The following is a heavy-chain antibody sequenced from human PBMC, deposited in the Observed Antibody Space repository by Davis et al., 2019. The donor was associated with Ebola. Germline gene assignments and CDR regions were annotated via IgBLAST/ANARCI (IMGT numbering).Heavy chain of an antibody. V-gene: IGHV3-23*01. CDR2: ISGSGGTT. Sequence: GESLKISCADSVITFSSYAMTWVRQAPGKGLEWVSAISGSGGTTYYAGSVKGRFAVPRDNSKKTMYLQMNSLRAEDTAVYYCARSGLSFGEVKYHYGMDVWGKGTTVTVSS. CDR3: ARSGLSFGEVKYHYGMDV. J-gene: IGHJ6*04. CDR1: VITFSSYA. D-gene: IGHD3-3*01.